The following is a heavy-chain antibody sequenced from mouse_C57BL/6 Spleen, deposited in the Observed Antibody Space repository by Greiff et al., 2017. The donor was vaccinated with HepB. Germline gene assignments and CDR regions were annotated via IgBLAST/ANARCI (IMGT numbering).Heavy chain of an antibody. Sequence: EVKLVESGGDLVKPGGSLKLSCAASGFTFSSYGMSWVRQTPDKRLEWVATISSGGSYTYYPDSVKGRFTISRDNAKNTLYLQMSSLKSEDTAMYYCARRSYYYGRGYAMDYWGQGTSVTVSS. J-gene: IGHJ4*01. CDR1: GFTFSSYG. D-gene: IGHD1-1*01. V-gene: IGHV5-6*02. CDR3: ARRSYYYGRGYAMDY. CDR2: ISSGGSYT.